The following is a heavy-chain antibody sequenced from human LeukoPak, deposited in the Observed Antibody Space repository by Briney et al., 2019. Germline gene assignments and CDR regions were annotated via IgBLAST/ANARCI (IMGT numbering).Heavy chain of an antibody. V-gene: IGHV4-39*01. Sequence: DYXXWVRPPXGRXLEWIANIDYRGGTYFNPSLKSRVTVSVDTSKNQFSLKLMSVTSADTALYFCARSVLSSRGYYAMDVWGQGTKVTVSS. J-gene: IGHJ6*02. CDR1: DY. CDR3: ARSVLSSRGYYAMDV. CDR2: IDYRGGT. D-gene: IGHD6-13*01.